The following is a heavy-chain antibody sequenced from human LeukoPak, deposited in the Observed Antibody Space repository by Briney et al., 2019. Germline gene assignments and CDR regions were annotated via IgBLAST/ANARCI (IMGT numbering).Heavy chain of an antibody. CDR2: IYYSGST. Sequence: PSETLSLTCTVSGGSISSSSYYWGWIRQPPGKGLEWIGYIYYSGSTNYNPSLKSRVTISADTSKNQFSLKLSSVTAADTAVYYCARDERYCSSTSCSDAFDIWGQGTMVTVSS. CDR1: GGSISSSSYY. J-gene: IGHJ3*02. V-gene: IGHV4-61*01. CDR3: ARDERYCSSTSCSDAFDI. D-gene: IGHD2-2*01.